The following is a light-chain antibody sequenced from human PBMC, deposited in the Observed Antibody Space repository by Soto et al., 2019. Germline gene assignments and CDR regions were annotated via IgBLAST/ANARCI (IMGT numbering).Light chain of an antibody. V-gene: IGLV1-40*01. CDR1: SSNIGAGYD. CDR3: QSYDSSLSGSV. CDR2: GNS. Sequence: QSVLTQPPSVSGAPGQRVTISCTGSSSNIGAGYDVHWYQQPPGTAPKLLIYGNSNRPSGVPDRFSGSKSGTSASLAITGLHAEDEADYYCQSYDSSLSGSVFGGGTQLTVL. J-gene: IGLJ2*01.